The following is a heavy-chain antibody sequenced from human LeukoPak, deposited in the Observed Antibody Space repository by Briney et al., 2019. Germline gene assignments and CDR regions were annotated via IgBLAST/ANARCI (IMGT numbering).Heavy chain of an antibody. CDR1: GLTFSIHW. CDR2: IKPDGSEK. CDR3: ARGGYSYSF. D-gene: IGHD5-18*01. J-gene: IGHJ4*02. V-gene: IGHV3-7*01. Sequence: PGGSLRLSCAASGLTFSIHWMNWVRQAPGKGLEWVANIKPDGSEKYYVDSVKGRFTISRDNAKNSLYLQMNSLRPEDTAVYYCARGGYSYSFWSQGTLVTVSS.